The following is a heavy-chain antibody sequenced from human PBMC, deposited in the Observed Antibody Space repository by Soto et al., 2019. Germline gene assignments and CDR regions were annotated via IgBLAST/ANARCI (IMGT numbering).Heavy chain of an antibody. CDR3: ARHNLKNYYDSRGFDP. CDR2: IYYSGST. D-gene: IGHD3-22*01. CDR1: GGSISSSSYY. V-gene: IGHV4-39*01. J-gene: IGHJ5*02. Sequence: SEALSLTCTVSGGSISSSSYYWGWIRQPPGKGLEWIGSIYYSGSTYYNPSLKSRVTISVDTSKNQFSLKLSSVTAADTAVYYCARHNLKNYYDSRGFDPWGQGTLVTVSS.